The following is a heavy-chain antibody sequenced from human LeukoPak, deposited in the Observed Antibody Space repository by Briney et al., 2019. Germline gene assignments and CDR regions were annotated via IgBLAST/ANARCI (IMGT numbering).Heavy chain of an antibody. CDR1: GFTFSSHG. CDR2: IWYDGSNK. CDR3: ARESQGTSEAY. J-gene: IGHJ4*02. Sequence: GGSPRLSCAASGFTFSSHGMHWVRQAPGKGLEWVAVIWYDGSNKYYADSVKGRFTISRDNSKNTLYLQMNSLRAEDTAVYYCARESQGTSEAYWGQGTLVTVSS. D-gene: IGHD3-10*01. V-gene: IGHV3-33*01.